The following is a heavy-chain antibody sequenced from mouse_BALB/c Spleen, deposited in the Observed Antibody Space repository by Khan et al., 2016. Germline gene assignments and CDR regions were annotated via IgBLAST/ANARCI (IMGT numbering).Heavy chain of an antibody. CDR1: GYSITSDYA. CDR3: ARGHDY. Sequence: EVELVESGPGLVKPSQSLSLTCTVTGYSITSDYAWNWIRQFPGNKLEWMGYISYSGSTSYNPSLKSRISITRDTSKNQFFLQLNSVTTEDTATXYCARGHDYWGQGTTLTVSS. V-gene: IGHV3-2*02. J-gene: IGHJ2*01. CDR2: ISYSGST.